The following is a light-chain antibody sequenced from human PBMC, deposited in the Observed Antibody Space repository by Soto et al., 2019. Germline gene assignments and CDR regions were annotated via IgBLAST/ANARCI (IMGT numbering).Light chain of an antibody. CDR3: CSYVGATTYV. V-gene: IGLV2-18*02. CDR1: SSDVGDYEH. Sequence: QSALTQPPSVSGSPGQSVTISCTVTSSDVGDYEHVSWYQQAPGTAPKLVIFDVTNRPSGVPDRFSGSKSGNTPSLTISGLQAEDEAEYYCCSYVGATTYVFGSGTKVTVL. CDR2: DVT. J-gene: IGLJ1*01.